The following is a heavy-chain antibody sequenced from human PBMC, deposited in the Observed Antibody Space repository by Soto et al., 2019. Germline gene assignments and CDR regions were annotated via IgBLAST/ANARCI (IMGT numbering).Heavy chain of an antibody. J-gene: IGHJ6*02. CDR2: ISSSSSYT. V-gene: IGHV3-11*05. Sequence: PGGSLRLSFAASGFTFSDYCMSWIRQAPGKGLEWVSYISSSSSYTNYADSVKGRFTISRDNSKSTLYLQMNSLRAEDTALYYCAKGRSYYYYYGVDVWGQGTTVTVSS. CDR1: GFTFSDYC. CDR3: AKGRSYYYYYGVDV.